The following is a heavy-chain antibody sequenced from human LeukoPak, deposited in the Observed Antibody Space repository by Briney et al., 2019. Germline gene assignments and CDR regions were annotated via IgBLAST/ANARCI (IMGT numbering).Heavy chain of an antibody. J-gene: IGHJ4*02. D-gene: IGHD2-2*01. CDR3: ARRPAGIRTLDY. Sequence: GESLKISCEGSGYSFPTYWIGWVRLLPGRGLEWMGVVYPADSHTTYSPSFQGQVTISADKSIGTAYLQWSSLRASDTAMYYCARRPAGIRTLDYWGQGTLVTVSS. CDR2: VYPADSHT. V-gene: IGHV5-51*01. CDR1: GYSFPTYW.